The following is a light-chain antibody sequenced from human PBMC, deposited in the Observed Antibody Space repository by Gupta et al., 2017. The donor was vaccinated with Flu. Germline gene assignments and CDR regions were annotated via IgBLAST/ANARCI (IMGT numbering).Light chain of an antibody. CDR2: LGS. V-gene: IGKV2-30*01. Sequence: DVGMTQSPLSLPVALGQPASISCRSSQSLVYSDGNTVLHWFQQRPGQSPRRLIHLGSHRDSGVPDRFSGSGSGTVFTLKISSVEAEDVGVYCCMQGEHWPWAFGQGTKVEIK. CDR1: QSLVYSDGNTV. J-gene: IGKJ1*01. CDR3: MQGEHWPWA.